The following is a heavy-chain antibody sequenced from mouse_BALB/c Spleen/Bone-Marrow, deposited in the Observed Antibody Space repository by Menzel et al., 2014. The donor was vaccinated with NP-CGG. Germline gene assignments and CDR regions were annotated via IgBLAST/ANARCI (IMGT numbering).Heavy chain of an antibody. D-gene: IGHD2-4*01. CDR3: AMITTGAWLAY. J-gene: IGHJ3*01. CDR2: IDPANGNT. CDR1: GFNIKDTY. V-gene: IGHV14-3*02. Sequence: VQLQQSGAELVKPGASVKLSCTASGFNIKDTYMHWVKQRPEQGLEWIGRIDPANGNTKYDPKFQGKATITADTSSNTAYLQLSSLTSEDTAVYYCAMITTGAWLAYWGQGTRVTVSA.